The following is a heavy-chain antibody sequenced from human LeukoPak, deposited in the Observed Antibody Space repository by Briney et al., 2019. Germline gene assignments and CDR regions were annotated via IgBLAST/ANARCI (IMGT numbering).Heavy chain of an antibody. V-gene: IGHV1-46*01. CDR1: GYTFTSYY. Sequence: ASVTVSCKASGYTFTSYYMHWVRQAPGQGLEWMGIINPSGGSTSYAQKFQGRVTMTRDMSTSTVYMELSSLRSEDTAVYYCARDRRTLEAVAGTFDYWGQGTLVTVSS. CDR3: ARDRRTLEAVAGTFDY. J-gene: IGHJ4*02. CDR2: INPSGGST. D-gene: IGHD6-19*01.